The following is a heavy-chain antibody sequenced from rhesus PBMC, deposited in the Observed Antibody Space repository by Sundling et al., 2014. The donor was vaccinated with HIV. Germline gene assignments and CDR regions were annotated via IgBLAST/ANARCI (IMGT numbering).Heavy chain of an antibody. CDR1: GYTFTSYN. CDR2: INPNTGNT. CDR3: ARGSVDFDS. J-gene: IGHJ4*01. V-gene: IGHV1-200*01. Sequence: QVQLVQSGAEVTKPGASVKLSCKASGYTFTSYNINWMRQAPGRGLEWMGWINPNTGNTAYTQTFQGRVTLTRDTSANTAYMELSSLRSEDTAVYYCARGSVDFDSWGQGVLVTVSS.